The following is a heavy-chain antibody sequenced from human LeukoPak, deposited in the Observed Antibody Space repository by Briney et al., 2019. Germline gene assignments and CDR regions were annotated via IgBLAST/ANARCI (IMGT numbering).Heavy chain of an antibody. CDR2: LYHSGAA. J-gene: IGHJ6*03. Sequence: SETLSLTCTVSGDSISNYYWTWIRQTPGKGLEWIGNLYHSGAADYNPSLKTRVTTSVDTSMDQFSLSLRSSTAADTAVYFCARLGKTYYMDVWGTGTTVPVSS. CDR1: GDSISNYY. V-gene: IGHV4-59*08. D-gene: IGHD1/OR15-1a*01. CDR3: ARLGKTYYMDV.